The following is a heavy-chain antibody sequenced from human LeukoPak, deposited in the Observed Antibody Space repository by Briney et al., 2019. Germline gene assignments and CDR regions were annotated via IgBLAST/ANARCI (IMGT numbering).Heavy chain of an antibody. CDR3: ARELASGD. CDR1: GFTFNTYW. V-gene: IGHV3-74*01. CDR2: INTDGNST. Sequence: PGGSLRLSCAASGFTFNTYWMHWVRQAPGKGLVWVSQINTDGNSTTYADSVKGRFTVSRDNAKNTLYLQMNSLRAEDTAVYYCARELASGDWGQGTLVTVSS. J-gene: IGHJ4*02. D-gene: IGHD6-13*01.